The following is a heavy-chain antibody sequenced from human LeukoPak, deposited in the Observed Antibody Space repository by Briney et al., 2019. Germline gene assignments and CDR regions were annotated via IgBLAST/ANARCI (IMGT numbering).Heavy chain of an antibody. J-gene: IGHJ4*02. CDR2: ISAYNGNT. Sequence: ASVKVSCKAPGYTFTSYGISWVRQAPGQGLEWMGWISAYNGNTNYAQKLQGRVTMTTATSISTAYMELNRLTSDDTAMYYCARTNYYDSNGHFDYWGQGTRVTVSS. V-gene: IGHV1-18*01. D-gene: IGHD3-22*01. CDR3: ARTNYYDSNGHFDY. CDR1: GYTFTSYG.